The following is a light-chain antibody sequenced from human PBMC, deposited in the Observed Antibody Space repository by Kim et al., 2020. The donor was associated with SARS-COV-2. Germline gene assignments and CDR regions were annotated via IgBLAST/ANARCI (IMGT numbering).Light chain of an antibody. CDR3: QQSYSTPR. Sequence: SASVGDRVTITCRASQSISIYLNWYQQKPGKAPKLLIYAASSLQSGVPSRFSGSGSGTDFTLTSSSLQPEDFATYYCQQSYSTPRFGPGTKVDIK. CDR1: QSISIY. CDR2: AAS. V-gene: IGKV1-39*01. J-gene: IGKJ3*01.